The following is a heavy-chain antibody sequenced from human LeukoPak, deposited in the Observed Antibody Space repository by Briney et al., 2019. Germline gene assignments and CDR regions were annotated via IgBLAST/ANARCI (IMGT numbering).Heavy chain of an antibody. CDR3: AKVRNTSPLCYFDY. V-gene: IGHV3-23*01. J-gene: IGHJ4*02. Sequence: GGSLRLSCAVSGFTFIICSMSWVRQAPGKGLECVSSISGSGASTYCADSVKGRFIISRDTSKNTLYLQMNSLRAEDTAVYYCAKVRNTSPLCYFDYGGQGTLVTVSS. CDR2: ISGSGAST. CDR1: GFTFIICS. D-gene: IGHD2/OR15-2a*01.